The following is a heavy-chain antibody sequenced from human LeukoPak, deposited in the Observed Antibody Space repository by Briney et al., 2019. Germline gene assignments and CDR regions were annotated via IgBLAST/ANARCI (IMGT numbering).Heavy chain of an antibody. Sequence: GGSLRLSCTASGFTFSSFVMSWVRQAPGRGLEWVSSISGTGDKTYNADSVKGRFTISRDNSKNTLHLQMNSLRAEDTAVYYCARETIAAAGKAFDPWGQGTLVTVSS. CDR2: ISGTGDKT. J-gene: IGHJ5*02. CDR3: ARETIAAAGKAFDP. V-gene: IGHV3-23*01. D-gene: IGHD6-13*01. CDR1: GFTFSSFV.